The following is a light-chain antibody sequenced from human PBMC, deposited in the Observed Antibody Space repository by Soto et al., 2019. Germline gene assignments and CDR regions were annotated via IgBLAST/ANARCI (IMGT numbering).Light chain of an antibody. CDR1: QSLLHSNGYNY. CDR2: MGS. V-gene: IGKV2-28*01. Sequence: DIVMTQSPLSLPVTPGEPASISCRSSQSLLHSNGYNYLDWYLQKPGQSPQVLIYMGSNRASGVPDRFSGSGSGTDFTLKISRVEAEDVGVYYCMQALHTPLTFGGGTKVEIK. CDR3: MQALHTPLT. J-gene: IGKJ4*01.